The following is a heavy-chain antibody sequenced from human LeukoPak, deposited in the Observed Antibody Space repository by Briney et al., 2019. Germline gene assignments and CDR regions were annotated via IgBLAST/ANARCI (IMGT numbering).Heavy chain of an antibody. CDR1: GFTFSSDA. D-gene: IGHD6-13*01. Sequence: GGSLRLSCAASGFTFSSDAMSWVRQAPGKGLEWVSAISGSGGSTYYADSVEGRFTISRDNSKNTLYLQMNSLRAEDTALYYCAREYTTSWPHLDSXXXGTLVTVSS. J-gene: IGHJ5*01. CDR3: AREYTTSWPHLDS. CDR2: ISGSGGST. V-gene: IGHV3-23*01.